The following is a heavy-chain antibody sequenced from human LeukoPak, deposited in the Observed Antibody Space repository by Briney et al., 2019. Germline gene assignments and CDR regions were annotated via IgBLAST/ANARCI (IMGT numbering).Heavy chain of an antibody. CDR1: GGSISSYY. D-gene: IGHD4-17*01. CDR2: IYYSGST. J-gene: IGHJ6*02. CDR3: AKNYGRNGMDV. V-gene: IGHV4-59*01. Sequence: PSETLSLTFTVSGGSISSYYWSWIRQPPGKGLEWIGYIYYSGSTNYNPSLKSRVTISVDTSKNQFSLKLSSVTAADTAVYYCAKNYGRNGMDVWGQGTTVTVSS.